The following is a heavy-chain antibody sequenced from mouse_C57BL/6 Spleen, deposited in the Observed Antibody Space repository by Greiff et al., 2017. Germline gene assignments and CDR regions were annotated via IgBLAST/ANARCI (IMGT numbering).Heavy chain of an antibody. CDR3: ARRVSYDYGGAMDY. CDR2: IYPRSGNT. CDR1: GYTFTSYG. V-gene: IGHV1-81*01. D-gene: IGHD2-4*01. Sequence: QVQLKQSGAELARPGASVKLSCKASGYTFTSYGISWVKQRTGQGLEWIGEIYPRSGNTYYNEKFKGKATLTADKSSSTAYMELRSLTSEDSAVYFCARRVSYDYGGAMDYWGQGTSVTVSS. J-gene: IGHJ4*01.